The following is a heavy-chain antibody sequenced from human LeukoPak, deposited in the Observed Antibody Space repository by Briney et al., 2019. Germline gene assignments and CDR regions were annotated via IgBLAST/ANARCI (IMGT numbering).Heavy chain of an antibody. CDR2: INPNSGVT. CDR3: ATNQYQLLYRGPFDY. J-gene: IGHJ4*02. Sequence: ASVKVSCKASGYTFTGYYMHWVRQAPGQGLEWMGWINPNSGVTNYAQKFQGRVTMTRDTSISTAYMELSRLRSDDTAVYYCATNQYQLLYRGPFDYWGQGTLVTVSS. V-gene: IGHV1-2*02. D-gene: IGHD2-2*02. CDR1: GYTFTGYY.